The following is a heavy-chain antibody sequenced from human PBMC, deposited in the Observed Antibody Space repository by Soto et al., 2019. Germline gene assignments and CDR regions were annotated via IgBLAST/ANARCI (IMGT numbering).Heavy chain of an antibody. D-gene: IGHD6-19*01. CDR2: IFHSGSS. CDR1: GGSVTGFY. J-gene: IGHJ4*02. Sequence: VQLQESGPGLVKPSETLSVTCTVSGGSVTGFYWSWIRQPPGKGLEWIGYIFHSGSSNYHPSLKSRVTISVDTSKSQISLRLTSVTAADTAVYYCARASGLGVAHIDYWGQGTLVTVSS. V-gene: IGHV4-59*02. CDR3: ARASGLGVAHIDY.